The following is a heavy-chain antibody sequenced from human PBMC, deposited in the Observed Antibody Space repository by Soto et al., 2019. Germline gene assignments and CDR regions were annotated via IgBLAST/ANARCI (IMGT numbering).Heavy chain of an antibody. Sequence: GGSLRLSCAASGFPFSSFAMTWVRQAPGKGLEWVSTISSGGGSTYYADSVKGRFTISRDNSKNTLYLQMNSLRAEDTAVYSCARGHRSAYEIYFDYWGQGTLVTVSS. CDR1: GFPFSSFA. CDR3: ARGHRSAYEIYFDY. V-gene: IGHV3-23*01. D-gene: IGHD5-12*01. CDR2: ISSGGGST. J-gene: IGHJ4*02.